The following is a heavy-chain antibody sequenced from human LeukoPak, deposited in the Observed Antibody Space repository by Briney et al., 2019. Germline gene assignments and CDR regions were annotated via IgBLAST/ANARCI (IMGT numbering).Heavy chain of an antibody. Sequence: ASVKVSCKASGYTFTSYGITWVRQAPGQGLEWMGWISAYNDNTNYAQKLQGRVTMTTDTSTSTAYMELRSLRSDDTAVYYCARGRSTAHYYCDMDVWGQGTTVTVSS. J-gene: IGHJ6*02. CDR1: GYTFTSYG. D-gene: IGHD2-2*01. CDR2: ISAYNDNT. CDR3: ARGRSTAHYYCDMDV. V-gene: IGHV1-18*01.